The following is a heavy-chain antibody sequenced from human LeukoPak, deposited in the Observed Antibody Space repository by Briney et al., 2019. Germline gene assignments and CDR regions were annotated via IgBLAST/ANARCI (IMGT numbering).Heavy chain of an antibody. V-gene: IGHV7-4-1*02. D-gene: IGHD5-12*01. CDR1: GYTFTSYY. Sequence: ASVKVSCKASGYTFTSYYMHWVRQAPGQGLEWMGWINTNTGNPTYAQGFTGRFVFSLDTSVSTAYLQISSLKAEDTAVYYCARVVGSGYDWDFDYWGQGTLVTVSS. CDR2: INTNTGNP. CDR3: ARVVGSGYDWDFDY. J-gene: IGHJ4*02.